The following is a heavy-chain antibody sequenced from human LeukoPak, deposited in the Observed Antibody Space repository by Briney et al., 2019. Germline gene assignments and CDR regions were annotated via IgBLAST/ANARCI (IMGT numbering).Heavy chain of an antibody. V-gene: IGHV1-69*04. CDR2: IIPILGIA. D-gene: IGHD2-2*02. CDR1: GGTFSSYA. J-gene: IGHJ5*02. Sequence: SVKVSCKASGGTFSSYAISWVRQAPGQGLEWMGRIIPILGIANYAQKFQGRVTITADKSTSTAYMELSSLRSEDTAVYYCARELAVDCSSTSCYTRWFDPWGQGTLVTVSS. CDR3: ARELAVDCSSTSCYTRWFDP.